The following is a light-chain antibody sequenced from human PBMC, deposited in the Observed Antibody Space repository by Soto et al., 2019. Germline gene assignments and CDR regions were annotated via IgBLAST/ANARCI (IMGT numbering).Light chain of an antibody. CDR3: PHFRDDPMT. Sequence: AIQFTQSPSSLSASVGDRVTITCRASQGVGSSLAWYQRKPAEATKLLIYVGSSLESGVPSRFSGSGSGTDLTLPTSSLQPEDLATYCCPHFRDDPMTFGQGTRLEIK. CDR1: QGVGSS. J-gene: IGKJ5*01. V-gene: IGKV1D-13*01. CDR2: VGS.